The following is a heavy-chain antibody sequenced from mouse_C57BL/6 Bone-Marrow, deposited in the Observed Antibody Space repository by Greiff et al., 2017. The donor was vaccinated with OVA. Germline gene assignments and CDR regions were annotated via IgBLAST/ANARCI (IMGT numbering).Heavy chain of an antibody. V-gene: IGHV14-4*01. CDR3: TTVGSSGAWCAY. D-gene: IGHD3-2*02. Sequence: VQLQQSGAELVRPGASVKLSCTASGFNIKDDYMHWVKQRPEQGLEWIGWIDPENGDTEYASKFQGKATITADTSSNTAYLQLSSLTSEDTAVYYCTTVGSSGAWCAYWGQGTLVTVSA. CDR2: IDPENGDT. CDR1: GFNIKDDY. J-gene: IGHJ3*01.